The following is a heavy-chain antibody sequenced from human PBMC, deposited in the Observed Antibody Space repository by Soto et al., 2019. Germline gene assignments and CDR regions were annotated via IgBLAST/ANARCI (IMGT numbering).Heavy chain of an antibody. CDR3: ARQPNSSGWFFRDFQH. CDR1: GGSISSSSYY. D-gene: IGHD6-19*01. Sequence: SETLSLTCTVSGGSISSSSYYWGWIRQPPGKGLEWIGSIYYSGSTYYNPSLKSRVTISVDTSKNQFSLKLSSVTAADTAVYYCARQPNSSGWFFRDFQHWGQGTLVTVSS. CDR2: IYYSGST. J-gene: IGHJ1*01. V-gene: IGHV4-39*01.